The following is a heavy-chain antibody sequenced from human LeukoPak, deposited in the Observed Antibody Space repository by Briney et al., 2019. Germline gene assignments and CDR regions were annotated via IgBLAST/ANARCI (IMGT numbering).Heavy chain of an antibody. CDR1: GYTFTSYG. J-gene: IGHJ4*02. CDR2: IIPIFGTA. CDR3: ARAQGQSEGYFDY. D-gene: IGHD3-3*01. V-gene: IGHV1-69*05. Sequence: VASVKVSCKASGYTFTSYGITWVRQAPGQGLEWMGGIIPIFGTANYAQKFQGRVTITTDESTSTAYMELSSLRSEDTAVYYCARAQGQSEGYFDYWGQGTLVTVSS.